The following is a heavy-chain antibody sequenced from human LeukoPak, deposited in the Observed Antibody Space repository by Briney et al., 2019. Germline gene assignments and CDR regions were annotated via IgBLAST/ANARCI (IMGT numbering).Heavy chain of an antibody. CDR3: ARDSNADYGDYENYFDY. CDR1: GYTFTGYY. CDR2: INPSGGST. V-gene: IGHV1-46*01. J-gene: IGHJ4*02. Sequence: GASVKVSCKASGYTFTGYYMHWVRQAPGQGLEWMGIINPSGGSTSYAQKFQGRVTMTRDTSTSTVYMELSSLRSEDTAVYYCARDSNADYGDYENYFDYWGQGTLVTVSS. D-gene: IGHD4-17*01.